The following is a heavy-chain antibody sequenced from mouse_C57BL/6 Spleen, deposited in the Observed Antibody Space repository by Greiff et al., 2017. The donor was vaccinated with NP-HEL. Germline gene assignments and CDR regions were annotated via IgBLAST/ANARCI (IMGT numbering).Heavy chain of an antibody. V-gene: IGHV1-55*01. CDR2: IYPGSGST. J-gene: IGHJ4*01. CDR1: GYTFTSYW. D-gene: IGHD2-3*01. CDR3: ARWVYDGYYRGAMDY. Sequence: QVQLQQPGAELVKPGASVKMSCKASGYTFTSYWITWVKQRPGQGLEWIGDIYPGSGSTNYNEKFKSKATLTVDTSSSTAYMQLSSLTSEDSAVYYCARWVYDGYYRGAMDYWGQGTSVTVSS.